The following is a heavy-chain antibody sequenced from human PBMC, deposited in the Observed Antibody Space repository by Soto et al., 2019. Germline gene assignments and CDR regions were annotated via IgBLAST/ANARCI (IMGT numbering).Heavy chain of an antibody. CDR1: GFTFSIYI. V-gene: IGHV3-48*01. CDR2: ISSSSSTI. D-gene: IGHD6-19*01. J-gene: IGHJ3*02. CDR3: VRAPSSGWYGGDAFDI. Sequence: GGSLRLSCAASGFTFSIYIMNWVRQAPGKGLEWVSYISSSSSTIYYADSIKGRFTISRDNAKNSLYLQMNSLRAEDTAVYYCVRAPSSGWYGGDAFDIWGQGTMVTVSS.